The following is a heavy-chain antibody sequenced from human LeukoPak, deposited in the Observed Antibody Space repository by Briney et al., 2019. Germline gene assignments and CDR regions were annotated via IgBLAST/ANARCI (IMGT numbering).Heavy chain of an antibody. CDR1: GFTFGDYN. CDR2: ITIGGSTI. CDR3: ARSIGLTGGGVDV. Sequence: AGGSLRLSCAASGFTFGDYNMNCVRQAPGKGLGWVSYITIGGSTIHHADSVKGRFTIYRDNAKKTLYLQMNSLRDEDTAVYYCARSIGLTGGGVDVWGQGTTVTVSS. D-gene: IGHD3-9*01. V-gene: IGHV3-11*01. J-gene: IGHJ6*02.